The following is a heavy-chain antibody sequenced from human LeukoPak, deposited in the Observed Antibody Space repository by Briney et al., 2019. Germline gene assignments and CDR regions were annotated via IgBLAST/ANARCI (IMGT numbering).Heavy chain of an antibody. CDR2: IYYSGST. D-gene: IGHD3-10*01. J-gene: IGHJ4*02. CDR3: ARGLRRGVIIY. Sequence: SETLSLTCTVSGGSISSGDYYWSWIRQPPGKGLEWIGYIYYSGSTYYNPSLKSRVTISVDTSKNQFSLKLSSVTAADTAVYYCARGLRRGVIIYWGQGTLVTVSS. V-gene: IGHV4-30-4*01. CDR1: GGSISSGDYY.